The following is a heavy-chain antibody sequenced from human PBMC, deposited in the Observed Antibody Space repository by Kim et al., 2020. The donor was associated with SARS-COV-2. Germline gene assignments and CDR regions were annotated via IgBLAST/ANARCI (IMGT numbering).Heavy chain of an antibody. V-gene: IGHV1-69*13. CDR3: AECLYSSSWYNWFDP. D-gene: IGHD6-13*01. Sequence: SVKVSCKASGGTFSSYAISWVRQAPGQGLEWMGGIIPIFGTANYAQKFQGRVTITADESTSTAYMELSSLRSEDTAVYYCAECLYSSSWYNWFDPWGQGTLVTVSS. CDR2: IIPIFGTA. CDR1: GGTFSSYA. J-gene: IGHJ5*02.